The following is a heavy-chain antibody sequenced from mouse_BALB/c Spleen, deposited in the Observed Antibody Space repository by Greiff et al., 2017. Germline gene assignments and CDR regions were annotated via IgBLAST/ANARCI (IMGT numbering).Heavy chain of an antibody. CDR3: ARMGWLLRGMDY. CDR1: GFSLSTYGIG. Sequence: QVTLKVSGPGILQPSQTLSLTCSFSGFSLSTYGIGVGWIRQPSGKGLEWLAHIWWNDNKYYNTALKSRLTISKDTSNNQVFLKIASVDTADTATYYCARMGWLLRGMDYWGQGTSVTVSS. D-gene: IGHD2-3*01. CDR2: IWWNDNK. J-gene: IGHJ4*01. V-gene: IGHV8-11*01.